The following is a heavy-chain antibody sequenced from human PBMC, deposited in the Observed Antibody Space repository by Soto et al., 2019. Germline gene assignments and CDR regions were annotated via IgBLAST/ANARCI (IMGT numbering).Heavy chain of an antibody. CDR1: GYTFTSYW. J-gene: IGHJ6*02. Sequence: PGESLKISCKGSGYTFTSYWIAWVRQMPGKGLEWMGIIYPGDSDTRYSLSFQGQVTISADKSISTAYLQWNSLKAADTAIYYCARLKSAAAGMDVWGQGTTVTVSS. D-gene: IGHD6-13*01. CDR3: ARLKSAAAGMDV. CDR2: IYPGDSDT. V-gene: IGHV5-51*01.